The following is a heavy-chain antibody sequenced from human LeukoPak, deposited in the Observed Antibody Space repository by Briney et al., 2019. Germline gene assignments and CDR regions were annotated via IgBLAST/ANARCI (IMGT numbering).Heavy chain of an antibody. D-gene: IGHD3-22*01. CDR2: ISYDGSNK. J-gene: IGHJ3*02. V-gene: IGHV3-30-3*01. Sequence: GGSLRLSCAASGFTFSSYAMHWVRQAPGKGLEWVAVISYDGSNKYYADSVKGRFTISRDNSKNTLYLQMNSLRAEDTAVYYCARDIDSMIVVAYAFDIWGQGTMVTVSS. CDR1: GFTFSSYA. CDR3: ARDIDSMIVVAYAFDI.